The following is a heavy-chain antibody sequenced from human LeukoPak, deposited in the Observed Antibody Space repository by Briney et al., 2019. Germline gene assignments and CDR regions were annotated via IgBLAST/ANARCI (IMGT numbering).Heavy chain of an antibody. V-gene: IGHV3-23*03. CDR1: GFTFSSYA. J-gene: IGHJ4*02. D-gene: IGHD2-2*01. Sequence: GGSLRLSCAASGFTFSSYAMSWVRQAPGKGLEWVSVIHSGGNTFYADSVKGRFTISRDNSKNTLYLQTNSLRAEDTAVYYCARGDIVVVPTAVGSWDYWGQGTLVTVSS. CDR3: ARGDIVVVPTAVGSWDY. CDR2: IHSGGNT.